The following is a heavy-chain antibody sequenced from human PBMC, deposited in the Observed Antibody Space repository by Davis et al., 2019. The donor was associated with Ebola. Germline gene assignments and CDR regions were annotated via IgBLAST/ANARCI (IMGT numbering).Heavy chain of an antibody. V-gene: IGHV3-48*01. CDR3: ARVTSGYVLYGMDV. CDR2: ISSSSSTI. Sequence: PGGSLRLSCAASGFTFSSYAMHWVRQAPGKGLEWVSYISSSSSTIYYADSVKGRFTISRDNAKNSLYLQMTSLRAEDTAVYYCARVTSGYVLYGMDVWGQGTTVTVSS. CDR1: GFTFSSYA. D-gene: IGHD5-12*01. J-gene: IGHJ6*02.